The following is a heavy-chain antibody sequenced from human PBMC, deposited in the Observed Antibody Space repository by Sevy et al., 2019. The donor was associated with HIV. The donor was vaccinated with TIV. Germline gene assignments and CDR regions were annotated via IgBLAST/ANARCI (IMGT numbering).Heavy chain of an antibody. D-gene: IGHD3-22*01. V-gene: IGHV1-24*01. Sequence: ASVKVSCKVSGYSLSNLAMHWERQAPGTGLEWMGTFDPEDGETIYAQNFQGRVTLTEDTSTDTAYMELSSLRSEDTAVFYCAVTKDYYENSGNPFDYWGQGTLVTVSS. CDR2: FDPEDGET. CDR3: AVTKDYYENSGNPFDY. CDR1: GYSLSNLA. J-gene: IGHJ4*02.